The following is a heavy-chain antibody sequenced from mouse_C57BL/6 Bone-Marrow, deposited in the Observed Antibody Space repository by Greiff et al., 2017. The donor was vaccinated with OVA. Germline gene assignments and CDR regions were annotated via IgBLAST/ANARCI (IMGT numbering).Heavy chain of an antibody. CDR3: ARGDYYYGSSSDY. CDR1: GYTFTSYW. CDR2: IHPNSGST. D-gene: IGHD1-1*01. V-gene: IGHV1-64*01. Sequence: QVQLQQPGAELVKPGASVKLSCKASGYTFTSYWMHWVKQRPGQGLEWIGMIHPNSGSTNYNEKFKSKATLTVDKSSSTAYMQLSSLTSEDSAVYYCARGDYYYGSSSDYWGQGTTLTVSS. J-gene: IGHJ2*01.